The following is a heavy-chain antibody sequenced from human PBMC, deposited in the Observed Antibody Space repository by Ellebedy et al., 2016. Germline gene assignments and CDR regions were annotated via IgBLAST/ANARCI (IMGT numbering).Heavy chain of an antibody. V-gene: IGHV3-30*18. CDR1: GFTFSSYG. D-gene: IGHD3-16*01. Sequence: GGSLRLXXAASGFTFSSYGMHWVRQAPGKGLEWVAVISYDGSNKYYADSVKGRFTISRDNSKNTLYLQMNSLRAEDTAVYYCAKDLPGEGLDYWGQGTLVTVSS. J-gene: IGHJ4*02. CDR3: AKDLPGEGLDY. CDR2: ISYDGSNK.